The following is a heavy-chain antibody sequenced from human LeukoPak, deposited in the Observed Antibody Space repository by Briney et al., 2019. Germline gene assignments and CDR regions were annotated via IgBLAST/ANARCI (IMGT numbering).Heavy chain of an antibody. CDR2: IYSGGST. D-gene: IGHD6-13*01. CDR3: ARDSGYSSSWYPFDY. Sequence: GGSLRLSCAASGFTVGSNYMSWVRQAPGKGLEWVSVIYSGGSTYYADSVKGRFTISRDNSKNTLYLQMNSLRAEDTAVYYCARDSGYSSSWYPFDYWGQGTLVTVSS. CDR1: GFTVGSNY. V-gene: IGHV3-66*01. J-gene: IGHJ4*02.